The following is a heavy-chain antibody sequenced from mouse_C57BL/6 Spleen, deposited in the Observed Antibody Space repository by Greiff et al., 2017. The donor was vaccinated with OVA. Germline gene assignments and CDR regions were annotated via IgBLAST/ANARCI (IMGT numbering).Heavy chain of an antibody. Sequence: QVQLQQPGAELVKPGASVTLSCKASGYTFTSYWMHWVKQRPGQGLEWIGMIHPNSGSTNYNEKFKRKATLTVDKSSSTAYMQLSSLTAEDSAVYYCAPLITTVPFAYWGQGTLVTVSA. J-gene: IGHJ3*01. V-gene: IGHV1-64*01. CDR3: APLITTVPFAY. D-gene: IGHD1-1*01. CDR2: IHPNSGST. CDR1: GYTFTSYW.